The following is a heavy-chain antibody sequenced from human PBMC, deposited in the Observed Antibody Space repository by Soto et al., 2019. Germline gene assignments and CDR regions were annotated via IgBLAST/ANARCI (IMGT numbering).Heavy chain of an antibody. V-gene: IGHV4-31*03. J-gene: IGHJ6*02. CDR2: IYYSGST. D-gene: IGHD4-17*01. CDR3: ARDHAVTSYYYYGMDV. Sequence: QVQLQESGPGLLKPSQTLPLTCTVSGGSISSGGHYWTWIRQHPGKGLEWIGYIYYSGSTYYNPSLKSRVSISVDTSKNQFSLKLSSVTAADTAVYYCARDHAVTSYYYYGMDVWGQGTTVTVSS. CDR1: GGSISSGGHY.